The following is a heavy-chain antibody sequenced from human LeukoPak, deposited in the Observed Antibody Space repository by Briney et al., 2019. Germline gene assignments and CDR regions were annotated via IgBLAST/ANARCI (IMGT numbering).Heavy chain of an antibody. CDR3: ASLYYGDYDY. CDR1: GFTFSSYG. J-gene: IGHJ4*02. D-gene: IGHD4-17*01. CDR2: IRYDGSNK. V-gene: IGHV3-30*02. Sequence: GGSLGLSCAASGFTFSSYGMHWVRQAPGKGLEWVAFIRYDGSNKYYADSVKGRFTISRDNSKNTLYLQMNSLRAEDTAVYYCASLYYGDYDYWGQGTLVTVSS.